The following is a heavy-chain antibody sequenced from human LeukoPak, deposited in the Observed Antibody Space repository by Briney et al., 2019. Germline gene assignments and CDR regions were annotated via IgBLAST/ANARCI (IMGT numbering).Heavy chain of an antibody. J-gene: IGHJ4*02. CDR1: GFTFSSDA. CDR3: AAPIAVAGTFGH. CDR2: ISGSGGST. V-gene: IGHV3-23*01. Sequence: GGSLRLSCAASGFTFSSDAMSWVRQAPGKGLEWVSAISGSGGSTYYADSVKGRFTISRDNSKNTLYLQMNSLRAEDTAVYYCAAPIAVAGTFGHWGQGTLVTVSS. D-gene: IGHD6-19*01.